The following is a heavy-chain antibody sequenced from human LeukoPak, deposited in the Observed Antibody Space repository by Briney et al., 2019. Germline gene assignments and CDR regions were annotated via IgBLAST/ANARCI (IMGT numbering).Heavy chain of an antibody. V-gene: IGHV1-2*06. CDR3: ARGSISMSRGTGDNRFDP. Sequence: GASVKVSCKASGYTFTDYYMHWLRQAPGQGLEWMGRINPKSGGTNYAQMFQGRVTMARDTSISTARMELSGLRSDDTAVYYCARGSISMSRGTGDNRFDPWGQGTLVSVSS. D-gene: IGHD3-10*01. J-gene: IGHJ5*02. CDR2: INPKSGGT. CDR1: GYTFTDYY.